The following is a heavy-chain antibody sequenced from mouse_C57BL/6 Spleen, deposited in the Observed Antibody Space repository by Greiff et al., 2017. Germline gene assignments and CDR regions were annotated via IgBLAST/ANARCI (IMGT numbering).Heavy chain of an antibody. D-gene: IGHD1-1*01. Sequence: EVKLMESEGGLVQPGSSMKLSCTASGFTFSDYYMAWVRQVPEKGLEWVANINYDGSSTYYLDSLKSRFIISRDNAKNILYLQMSSLKSEDTATYYCARDPLLYYGSSYGWYFDVWGTGTTVTVSS. V-gene: IGHV5-16*01. CDR1: GFTFSDYY. CDR2: INYDGSST. CDR3: ARDPLLYYGSSYGWYFDV. J-gene: IGHJ1*03.